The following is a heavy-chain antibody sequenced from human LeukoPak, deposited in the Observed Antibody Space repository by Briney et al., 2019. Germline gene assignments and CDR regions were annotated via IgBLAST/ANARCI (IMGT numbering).Heavy chain of an antibody. CDR2: ISGSGGST. J-gene: IGHJ4*02. CDR3: AKDTGYSYGYSDY. V-gene: IGHV3-23*01. CDR1: GFTFSSYA. D-gene: IGHD5-18*01. Sequence: GGSLRLSCAASGFTFSSYAMSWVRQAPGKGLEWVSAISGSGGSTYYADSVKGRFTISRDSSKNTLYLQMNSLRAEDTAVYYCAKDTGYSYGYSDYWGQGTLVTVSS.